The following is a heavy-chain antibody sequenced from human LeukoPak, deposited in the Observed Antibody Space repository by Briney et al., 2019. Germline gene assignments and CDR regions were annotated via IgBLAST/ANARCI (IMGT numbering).Heavy chain of an antibody. J-gene: IGHJ4*02. D-gene: IGHD5-18*01. CDR1: GFTFSSYA. V-gene: IGHV3-23*01. CDR3: AKVGSYGGFDY. CDR2: ISGSGGST. Sequence: GGSLRLSCAASGFTFSSYAMSWVRQAPGKGLEWASAISGSGGSTYYADSVKGRFTISRDNSKNTLYLQMNSLRAGDTAVYYCAKVGSYGGFDYWGQGTLVTVSS.